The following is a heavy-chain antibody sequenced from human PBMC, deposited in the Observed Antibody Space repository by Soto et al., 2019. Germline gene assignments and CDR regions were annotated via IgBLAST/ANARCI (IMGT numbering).Heavy chain of an antibody. CDR2: IYYSGST. CDR1: GDSISSYY. V-gene: IGHV4-59*01. J-gene: IGHJ2*01. Sequence: QVQLQESGPGLVKPSETLSLTCTVSGDSISSYYWSWIRQPPGKGLEWIGYIYYSGSTNYNPSLKSRVTISVDTSKNQFSLKLSSVPAADTAVYYCARGRGGYFNLWGRGTLVTVSS. CDR3: ARGRGGYFNL.